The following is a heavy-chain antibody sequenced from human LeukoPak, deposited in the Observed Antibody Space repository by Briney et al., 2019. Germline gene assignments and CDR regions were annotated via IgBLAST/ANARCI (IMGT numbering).Heavy chain of an antibody. CDR2: IYYSGST. CDR1: GGSISSYY. J-gene: IGHJ6*02. V-gene: IGHV4-59*01. CDR3: ARDGSGSYPDGMDV. Sequence: SETLSLTCTVSGGSISSYYWSWIRQPPGKGLEWIGYIYYSGSTNYNPSLKSRVTISVDTSKNQFSLKLSSVTAADTAVYYCARDGSGSYPDGMDVWGQGTTVTVSS. D-gene: IGHD3-10*01.